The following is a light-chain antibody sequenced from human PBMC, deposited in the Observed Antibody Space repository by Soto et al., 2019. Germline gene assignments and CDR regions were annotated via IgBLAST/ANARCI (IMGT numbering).Light chain of an antibody. CDR3: QQRYSTPYT. J-gene: IGKJ2*01. CDR2: AAS. Sequence: DIQVTQSPSSLSASVGDRVTITCRAGQTMTGYLNWYQQKPGKAPRLLIYAASSLASGVPSRFSGSGSGTDFTLTISSLQPEDFATYYCQQRYSTPYTFGPGTKLEIK. V-gene: IGKV1-39*01. CDR1: QTMTGY.